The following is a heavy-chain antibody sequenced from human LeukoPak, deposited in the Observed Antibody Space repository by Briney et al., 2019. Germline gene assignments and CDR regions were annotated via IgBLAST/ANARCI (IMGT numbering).Heavy chain of an antibody. Sequence: ASVKVSCKASGYTFTDYYIHWVRQAPGQGLEWMAWMNPNSGGTSYAQKFQGRVTMTRDTSISTAYMELSGLRVDDTAVYYCARNKEGKSLDYWGQGTLVTVSS. CDR2: MNPNSGGT. J-gene: IGHJ4*02. CDR1: GYTFTDYY. CDR3: ARNKEGKSLDY. V-gene: IGHV1-2*02.